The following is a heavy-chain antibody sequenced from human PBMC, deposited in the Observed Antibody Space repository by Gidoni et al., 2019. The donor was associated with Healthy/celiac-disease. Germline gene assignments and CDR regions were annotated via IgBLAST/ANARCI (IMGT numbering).Heavy chain of an antibody. CDR2: IIPIFGTA. D-gene: IGHD1-26*01. CDR1: GGTFSSYS. V-gene: IGHV1-69*01. Sequence: QVQLVQPGAEVKKPGSSVKVSCQASGGTFSSYSISWVRQAPGQGLEWMGGIIPIFGTANYAQKFQGRVTITADESTSTAYMELSSLRSEDTAVYYCAREGGGSPAWHYYYGMDVWGQGTTVTVSS. CDR3: AREGGGSPAWHYYYGMDV. J-gene: IGHJ6*02.